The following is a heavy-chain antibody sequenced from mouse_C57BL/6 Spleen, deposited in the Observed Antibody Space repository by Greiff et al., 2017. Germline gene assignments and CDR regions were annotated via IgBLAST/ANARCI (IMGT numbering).Heavy chain of an antibody. V-gene: IGHV1-81*01. J-gene: IGHJ3*01. D-gene: IGHD1-1*01. Sequence: VQLQQSGAELARPGASVKLSCKASGYTFTSYGISWVKQRTGQGLEWIGEIYPRSGNTYYNEKFKGKATLTADKSSSTAYMALRSLTSDDAAVYFCAREELRAVDAYWGQGTLVTVSA. CDR3: AREELRAVDAY. CDR1: GYTFTSYG. CDR2: IYPRSGNT.